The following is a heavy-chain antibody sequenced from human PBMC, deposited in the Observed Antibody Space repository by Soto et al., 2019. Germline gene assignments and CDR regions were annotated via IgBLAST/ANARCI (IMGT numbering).Heavy chain of an antibody. J-gene: IGHJ2*01. D-gene: IGHD2-15*01. V-gene: IGHV4-30-4*01. CDR3: AMISRCSGGSCYPNYWYFDL. CDR2: IYYSGST. CDR1: GGSISSGDYY. Sequence: PSETLSLTCTVSGGSISSGDYYWSWIRQPPGKGLEWIGYIYYSGSTYYNPSLKSRVTISVDTSKNQFSLKLSSVTAADTAMYYCAMISRCSGGSCYPNYWYFDLWGRGTLVTVSS.